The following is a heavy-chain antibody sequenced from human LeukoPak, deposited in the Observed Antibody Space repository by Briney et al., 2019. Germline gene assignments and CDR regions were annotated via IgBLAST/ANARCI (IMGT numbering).Heavy chain of an antibody. Sequence: PGGSLRLSCAASGFSFSKYVMTWVRQAPGRGLEWVSGVSSTDDRTFYADSVKGRFTISRDNAKNTLYLQMNSLRAEDTAVYYCAKVKQQWLVEYYFDYWGQGTLVTVSS. CDR2: VSSTDDRT. J-gene: IGHJ4*02. CDR1: GFSFSKYV. V-gene: IGHV3-23*01. D-gene: IGHD6-19*01. CDR3: AKVKQQWLVEYYFDY.